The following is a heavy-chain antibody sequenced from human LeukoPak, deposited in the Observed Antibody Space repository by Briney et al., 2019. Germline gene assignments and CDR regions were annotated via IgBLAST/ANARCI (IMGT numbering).Heavy chain of an antibody. CDR1: GFTVSSNY. Sequence: GGSLRLSCVASGFTVSSNYMSWVRQAPGKGLEWVSVIYSGGSTYYADSVKGRFTISRDNSKNTLYLQMNSLRAEDTAMYYCAREFRGGWDGFDIWGQGTMVTVSS. CDR3: AREFRGGWDGFDI. J-gene: IGHJ3*02. V-gene: IGHV3-53*01. D-gene: IGHD3-10*01. CDR2: IYSGGST.